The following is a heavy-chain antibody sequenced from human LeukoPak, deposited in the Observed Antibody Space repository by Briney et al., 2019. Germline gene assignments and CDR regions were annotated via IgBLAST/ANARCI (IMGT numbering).Heavy chain of an antibody. CDR1: GFTFSDYY. CDR2: ISGSGGST. V-gene: IGHV3-23*01. D-gene: IGHD3-3*01. Sequence: GGSLRLSCAASGFTFSDYYMSWVRQAPGKGLEWVSAISGSGGSTYYADSVKGRFTISRDNSKNTLYLQMNSLRAEDTAVYYCAKDPYDFWSGYYPYFDYWGQGTLVTVSS. CDR3: AKDPYDFWSGYYPYFDY. J-gene: IGHJ4*02.